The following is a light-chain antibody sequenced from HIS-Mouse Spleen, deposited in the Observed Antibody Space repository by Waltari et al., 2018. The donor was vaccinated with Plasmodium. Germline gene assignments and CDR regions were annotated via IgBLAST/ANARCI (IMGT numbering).Light chain of an antibody. CDR2: DAS. Sequence: EIVLTQSPATLSLSPGERATLSCRASQSVSSYLAWYQQKPGQAPRLLNYDASNRATGIPARFSGSGSGTDFTRTISSLEPEDFAVYYGQQRSNWLTFGGGTKVEIK. V-gene: IGKV3-11*01. J-gene: IGKJ4*01. CDR1: QSVSSY. CDR3: QQRSNWLT.